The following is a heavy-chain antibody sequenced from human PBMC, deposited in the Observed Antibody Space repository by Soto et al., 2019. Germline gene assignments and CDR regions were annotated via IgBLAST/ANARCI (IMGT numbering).Heavy chain of an antibody. CDR1: GFTFSSYA. D-gene: IGHD2-2*01. Sequence: VQLVESGGGVVQPGRSLRLSCAASGFTFSSYAMSWVRQAPGKGLEWVSSIGRNDNTYYADSVKGRFTISRDNSKNTLYLQMISLRAEDTAVYYCARASYCSSTSCLEDVWGQGTTVSVSS. J-gene: IGHJ6*02. CDR2: IGRNDNT. CDR3: ARASYCSSTSCLEDV. V-gene: IGHV3-23*04.